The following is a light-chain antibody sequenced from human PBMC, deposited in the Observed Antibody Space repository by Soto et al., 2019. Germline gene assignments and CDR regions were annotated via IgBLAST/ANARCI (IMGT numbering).Light chain of an antibody. J-gene: IGLJ1*01. Sequence: QSVLTQPASVSGSPGQSIALSCTGTSSDIGSYNYVSWYQQHPGKAPKLMIYDVNNRPSGVSNRFSGSKSGNTASLTISGLQAEDEADYFCSSYTSISTYVFGTGTKVTVL. CDR1: SSDIGSYNY. CDR2: DVN. CDR3: SSYTSISTYV. V-gene: IGLV2-14*01.